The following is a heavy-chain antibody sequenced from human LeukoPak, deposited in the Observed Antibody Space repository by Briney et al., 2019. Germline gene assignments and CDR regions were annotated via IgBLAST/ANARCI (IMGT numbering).Heavy chain of an antibody. CDR1: GFSFSSYW. V-gene: IGHV3-7*01. D-gene: IGHD2-21*02. CDR2: IKQDGSEK. CDR3: ARYCGGDCYGMDV. J-gene: IGHJ6*02. Sequence: GALRLSCTASGFSFSSYWMSWVRQAPGKGLEWVANIKQDGSEKDYVDSAKGRFTISRDHPKNSLHLQMNSLRAEDTAVYYCARYCGGDCYGMDVWGQGTTVTVSS.